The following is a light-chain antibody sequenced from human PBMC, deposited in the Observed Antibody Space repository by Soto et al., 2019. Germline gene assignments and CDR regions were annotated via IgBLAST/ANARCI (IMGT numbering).Light chain of an antibody. J-gene: IGKJ5*01. Sequence: DIQITQSPSSLSASVGDRVTITCRASQSISSYLNWYQQKPGKAPKLLIYAASSLQSGVPARFSGSGSGTDFTLTISSLQPEDFVTYYCQQSYSTPITFGQGTRLENK. CDR3: QQSYSTPIT. CDR2: AAS. V-gene: IGKV1-39*01. CDR1: QSISSY.